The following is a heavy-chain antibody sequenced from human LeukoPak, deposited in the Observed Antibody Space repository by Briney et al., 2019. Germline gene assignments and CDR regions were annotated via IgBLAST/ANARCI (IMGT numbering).Heavy chain of an antibody. CDR3: AREGHTYGSDY. Sequence: GSLRLSCTSSGFTFSDYCMSWIRQAPGKGLEWISYVSQSGTTIYYADSMKGRFTISRDNGKNSLYLQMNSLRAEDTGMYYCAREGHTYGSDYWGQGTLVTVSS. CDR2: VSQSGTTI. D-gene: IGHD3-10*01. J-gene: IGHJ4*02. V-gene: IGHV3-11*01. CDR1: GFTFSDYC.